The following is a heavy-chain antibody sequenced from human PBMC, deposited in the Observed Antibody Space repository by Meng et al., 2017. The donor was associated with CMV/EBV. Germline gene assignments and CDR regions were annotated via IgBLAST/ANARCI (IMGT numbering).Heavy chain of an antibody. V-gene: IGHV3-30*03. CDR3: ARFDGGYIGYHYSYYDMDV. CDR2: ISYDGSNK. D-gene: IGHD1-1*01. J-gene: IGHJ6*02. Sequence: GGSLRLSCAASGFTFSSYSMNWVRQAPGKGQEWVAVISYDGSNKYYADSVKGRFTINRDNSKNTLYPQMNSLRAEDTAVYYCARFDGGYIGYHYSYYDMDVWGQGTTVTVSS. CDR1: GFTFSSYS.